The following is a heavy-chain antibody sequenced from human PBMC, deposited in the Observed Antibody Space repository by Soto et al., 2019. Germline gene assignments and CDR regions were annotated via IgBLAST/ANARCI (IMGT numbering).Heavy chain of an antibody. CDR3: ARGGVAATNWFDP. D-gene: IGHD2-15*01. CDR2: ISSSSSYI. Sequence: PGGSLRLSCAASGFTFSIYSMNWVRQAPGKGLEWVSSISSSSSYIYYADSVKGRFTISRDNAKNSLYLQMNSLRAEDTAVYYCARGGVAATNWFDPWGQGTLVTVSS. V-gene: IGHV3-21*01. CDR1: GFTFSIYS. J-gene: IGHJ5*02.